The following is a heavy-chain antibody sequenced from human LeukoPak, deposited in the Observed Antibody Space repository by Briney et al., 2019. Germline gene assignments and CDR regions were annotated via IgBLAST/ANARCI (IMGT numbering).Heavy chain of an antibody. Sequence: PSETLSLTCTVSGGSISSYYWSWIRQTPGKGLEWIGYIYTSGSTNYNPSLKSRVTISVDTSKNQFSLKLSSVTAADTAVYYCARVIEVAAAGTRWFDPWGQGTLVTVSS. D-gene: IGHD6-13*01. CDR2: IYTSGST. CDR3: ARVIEVAAAGTRWFDP. J-gene: IGHJ5*02. V-gene: IGHV4-4*09. CDR1: GGSISSYY.